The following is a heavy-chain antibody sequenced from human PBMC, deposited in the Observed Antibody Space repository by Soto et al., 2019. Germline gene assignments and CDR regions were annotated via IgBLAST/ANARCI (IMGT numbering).Heavy chain of an antibody. CDR3: ARRYSKYAWGYYYSGMDV. Sequence: ASVKVSCKSSGYTFTSYAMHWVRQAPGQRLEWMGWINAGNGNTKYSQKFQGRVTITRDTSASTAYMELSSLRSEDTAVYYCARRYSKYAWGYYYSGMDVWGQGPTVTVS. D-gene: IGHD4-4*01. V-gene: IGHV1-3*01. CDR1: GYTFTSYA. CDR2: INAGNGNT. J-gene: IGHJ6*02.